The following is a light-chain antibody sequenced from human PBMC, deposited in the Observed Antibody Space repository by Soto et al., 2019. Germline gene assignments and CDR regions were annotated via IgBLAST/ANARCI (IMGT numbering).Light chain of an antibody. V-gene: IGKV1-9*01. CDR3: QQRSDYPIT. CDR2: TAS. Sequence: DIQLTQSPSFLSASVGDGITISCRASQGISSYLAWYQQKPGKAPKLLIHTASTLQSGVPSRFSGSGAGAEFTLTLSSLQPEDFATYYCQQRSDYPITFGQGTRLEIK. CDR1: QGISSY. J-gene: IGKJ5*01.